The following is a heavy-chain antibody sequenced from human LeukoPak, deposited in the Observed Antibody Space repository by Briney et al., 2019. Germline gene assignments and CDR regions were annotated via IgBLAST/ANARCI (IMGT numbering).Heavy chain of an antibody. J-gene: IGHJ3*02. V-gene: IGHV3-7*01. Sequence: SGGSLRLSCAASGFTFSSYWMSWVRQAPGKGLEWVANIKQDGSEKYYVDSVKGRFTISRDNAKNSLYLQMNSLRAEDTAVYYCARDPDPYYYGSGMSYAFDIWGQGTMVTVSS. D-gene: IGHD3-10*01. CDR3: ARDPDPYYYGSGMSYAFDI. CDR1: GFTFSSYW. CDR2: IKQDGSEK.